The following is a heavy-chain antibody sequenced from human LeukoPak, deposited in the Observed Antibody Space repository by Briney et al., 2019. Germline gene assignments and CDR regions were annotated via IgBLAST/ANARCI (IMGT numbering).Heavy chain of an antibody. Sequence: PSETLSLTCTVSGGSISSYYWSWIRQPAGKGLAWIGYIYYSGSTNYNPSLKSRVTISVDTSKNQFSLKLSSVTAADTAVYYCAREQKGSYYYYGMDVWGQGTTVTVSS. CDR1: GGSISSYY. CDR2: IYYSGST. D-gene: IGHD3-10*01. J-gene: IGHJ6*02. CDR3: AREQKGSYYYYGMDV. V-gene: IGHV4-59*12.